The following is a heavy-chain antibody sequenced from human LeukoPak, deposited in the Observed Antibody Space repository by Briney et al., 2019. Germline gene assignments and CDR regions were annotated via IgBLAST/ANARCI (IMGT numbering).Heavy chain of an antibody. CDR3: TGGGLVRGVTHWFDP. CDR1: GGSISSYY. Sequence: PSETLSLTCTVSGGSISSYYWSWIRQPPGKGLEWIGYIYYSGSTNYNPSLKSRVTISVDTSKNQFSLQLDSVTPEDTAVYYCTGGGLVRGVTHWFDPWGQGILVTVSS. J-gene: IGHJ5*02. CDR2: IYYSGST. D-gene: IGHD3-10*01. V-gene: IGHV4-59*12.